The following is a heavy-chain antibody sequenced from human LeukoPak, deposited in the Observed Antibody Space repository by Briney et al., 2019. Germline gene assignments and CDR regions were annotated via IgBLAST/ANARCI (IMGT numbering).Heavy chain of an antibody. V-gene: IGHV1-18*01. CDR3: ARVKARKWLRLTLNWFDP. D-gene: IGHD5-12*01. CDR2: ISAYNGNT. Sequence: ASVKVSCKATGYTFTSYGISWVRQAPGQGLEWMGWISAYNGNTNYAQKLQGRVTMTTDTSTSTAYMELRSLRSDDTAVYYCARVKARKWLRLTLNWFDPWGQGTLVTVSS. CDR1: GYTFTSYG. J-gene: IGHJ5*02.